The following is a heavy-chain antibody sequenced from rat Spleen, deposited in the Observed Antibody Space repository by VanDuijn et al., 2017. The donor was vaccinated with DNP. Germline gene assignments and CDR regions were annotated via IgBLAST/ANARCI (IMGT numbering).Heavy chain of an antibody. D-gene: IGHD1-12*01. CDR3: ARHRTIMPYYYAMDA. CDR2: ISYNGGTP. J-gene: IGHJ4*01. CDR1: GFTFSDYY. Sequence: EVQLVESGGGLLQPGRSLKLSCAVSGFTFSDYYMAWVRQAPAKGLEWVATISYNGGTPYYRDSVKGRFTISSDNAQSTLYLQMDSLRSEDTATDYYARHRTIMPYYYAMDAWGQGASVTVSS. V-gene: IGHV5-7*01.